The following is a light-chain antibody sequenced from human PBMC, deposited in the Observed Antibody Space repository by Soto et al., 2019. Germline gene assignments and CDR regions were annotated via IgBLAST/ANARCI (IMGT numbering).Light chain of an antibody. CDR3: SSYTSTDTLV. CDR1: SGSIASNY. V-gene: IGLV6-57*02. J-gene: IGLJ2*01. Sequence: NFMLTQPHSVSESPGKTVTISCTGSSGSIASNYVQWYQQRPGSAPTTVIYEDNQRPSGVPDRFSGSIDSSSNSASLTISGLKTEDEADYYCSSYTSTDTLVFGGGTKVTVL. CDR2: EDN.